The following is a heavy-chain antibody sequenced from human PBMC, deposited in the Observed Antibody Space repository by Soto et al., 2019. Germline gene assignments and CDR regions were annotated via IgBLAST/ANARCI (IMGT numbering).Heavy chain of an antibody. V-gene: IGHV3-23*01. Sequence: GGSLRLSCAASGFIFSTYAMSWIRQAPGKGLEWVSAMSGSGGSIYYAESVKGRFTMSRDNSRNTLYLQMGSLRAEDTAVYFCAKEVDFGVQNYYYGMDVWGQGTTVTVSS. D-gene: IGHD3-3*01. J-gene: IGHJ6*02. CDR2: MSGSGGSI. CDR3: AKEVDFGVQNYYYGMDV. CDR1: GFIFSTYA.